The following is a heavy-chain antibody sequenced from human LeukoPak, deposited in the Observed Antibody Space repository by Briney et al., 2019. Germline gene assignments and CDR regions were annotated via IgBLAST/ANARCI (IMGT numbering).Heavy chain of an antibody. D-gene: IGHD5-24*01. CDR2: MKQDGSEK. J-gene: IGHJ4*02. CDR3: ARDGVATNDY. Sequence: GGSLRLSCAASGFNLSTYWMSWVRQPPGKGLEWVADMKQDGSEKSYVDSANGRFTISRDNAKNSLYLQMNSLRAEDTAVYFCARDGVATNDYWGQGTLVTVSS. V-gene: IGHV3-7*01. CDR1: GFNLSTYW.